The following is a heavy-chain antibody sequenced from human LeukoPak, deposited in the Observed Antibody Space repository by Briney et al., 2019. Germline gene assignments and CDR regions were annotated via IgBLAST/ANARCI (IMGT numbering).Heavy chain of an antibody. V-gene: IGHV1-2*02. CDR2: INPNSGGT. D-gene: IGHD2-2*01. CDR3: ALSPQVVPAAKRLYYYGMDV. CDR1: GYTFTGYY. J-gene: IGHJ6*02. Sequence: GASVKVSCKASGYTFTGYYMHWVRQAPGQGLEWMGWINPNSGGTNYAQKFQGRVTMTRDTSISTAYMELSRLRSDDTAVYYCALSPQVVPAAKRLYYYGMDVWGQGTTVTVSS.